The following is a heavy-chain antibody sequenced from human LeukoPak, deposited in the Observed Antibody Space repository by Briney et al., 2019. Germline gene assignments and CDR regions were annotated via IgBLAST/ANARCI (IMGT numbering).Heavy chain of an antibody. CDR1: GFTFSSNW. V-gene: IGHV3-7*01. CDR3: ARGGSSRRITIFGVVSNAFDI. Sequence: GGSLRLSCAASGFTFSSNWMSWVRQAPGKGLEWVANVKQDGSEKYYVDSVKGRFTISRDNAKNSLYLQMNSLRAEDTAVYYCARGGSSRRITIFGVVSNAFDIWGQGTMVTVSS. CDR2: VKQDGSEK. D-gene: IGHD3-3*01. J-gene: IGHJ3*02.